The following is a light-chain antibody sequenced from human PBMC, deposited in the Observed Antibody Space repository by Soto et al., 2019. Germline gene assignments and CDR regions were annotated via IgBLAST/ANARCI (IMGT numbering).Light chain of an antibody. J-gene: IGKJ3*01. CDR1: LSLFSSYSNKHH. CDR3: QQYFDVPFT. Sequence: DIVMTQSPDSLAVSLGERATINCESSLSLFSSYSNKHHLAWYQQKSGQPPKLLFSWASSRQAGVPDRFSGRGSETDFTLTITSLQAEDVAVYYCQQYFDVPFTFGPGTNVEIK. V-gene: IGKV4-1*01. CDR2: WAS.